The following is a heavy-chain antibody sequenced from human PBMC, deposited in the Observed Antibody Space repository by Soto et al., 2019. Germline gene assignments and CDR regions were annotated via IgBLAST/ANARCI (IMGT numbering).Heavy chain of an antibody. CDR3: ARGEGYYGSGSFRYWFDP. CDR2: IYYSGST. CDR1: GGSISSGDYY. J-gene: IGHJ5*02. D-gene: IGHD3-10*01. V-gene: IGHV4-30-4*01. Sequence: NPSETLSLTCTVSGGSISSGDYYWSWIRQPPGKGLEWIGYIYYSGSTYYNPSLKSRVTISVDTSKNQFSLKLSSVTAADTAVYYCARGEGYYGSGSFRYWFDPWGQGTLVTVSS.